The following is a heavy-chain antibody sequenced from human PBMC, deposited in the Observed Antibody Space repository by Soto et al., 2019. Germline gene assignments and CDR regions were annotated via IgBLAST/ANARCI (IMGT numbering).Heavy chain of an antibody. Sequence: ELQLLESGGGLVQPGGSLKLSCAASGFTFSSHAMSWVRQAPGKGLEWVSGIREGGDDPHYADSVKGRLIISRDNSKNTLYLQMNSLRAEDTAVYYCARGNFGSWFFDLWGRGTLVTVSS. D-gene: IGHD1-1*01. CDR2: IREGGDDP. V-gene: IGHV3-23*01. J-gene: IGHJ2*01. CDR3: ARGNFGSWFFDL. CDR1: GFTFSSHA.